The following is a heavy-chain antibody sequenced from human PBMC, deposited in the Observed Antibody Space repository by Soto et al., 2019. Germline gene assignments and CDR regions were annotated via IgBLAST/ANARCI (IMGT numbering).Heavy chain of an antibody. CDR1: GYTFTSYG. V-gene: IGHV1-18*01. J-gene: IGHJ4*02. D-gene: IGHD2-21*01. Sequence: QVQLVQSGAEVKKPGASVKVSCKASGYTFTSYGISWVRQAPGQGLEWMGWISAYNGNTNYAQKLQGRVTMTTDTSTSPAYMVLRSLRSDDTAVYYCASSLLVGFGLEGESDWGQGTLVTVSS. CDR3: ASSLLVGFGLEGESD. CDR2: ISAYNGNT.